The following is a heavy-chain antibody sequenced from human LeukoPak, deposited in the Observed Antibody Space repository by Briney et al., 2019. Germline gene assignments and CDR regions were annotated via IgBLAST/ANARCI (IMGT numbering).Heavy chain of an antibody. CDR3: ARESFAWGSDSGYPNKHYYMDV. CDR1: GYTFTGYY. D-gene: IGHD5-12*01. CDR2: INPNSGGT. J-gene: IGHJ6*03. V-gene: IGHV1-2*02. Sequence: EASVKVSCKASGYTFTGYYVHWVRQAPGQGLEWMGWINPNSGGTNYAQKFQGRVTMTRDTSISTAYMELSRLRSDDTAVYYCARESFAWGSDSGYPNKHYYMDVRGKGTTVTVSS.